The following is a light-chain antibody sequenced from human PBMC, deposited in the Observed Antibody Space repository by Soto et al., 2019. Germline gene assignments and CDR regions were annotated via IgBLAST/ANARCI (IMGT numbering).Light chain of an antibody. J-gene: IGLJ2*01. Sequence: QSALTQPASVSGSPGQSITISCNGTSSDVGAYNYVSWYQQHPGKAPKLMIFEVSDRPSGVSNRFSGSKSGNTASLTISGLQAEYEADYYCSSYTSINTLVFGGGTKLTVL. V-gene: IGLV2-14*01. CDR1: SSDVGAYNY. CDR3: SSYTSINTLV. CDR2: EVS.